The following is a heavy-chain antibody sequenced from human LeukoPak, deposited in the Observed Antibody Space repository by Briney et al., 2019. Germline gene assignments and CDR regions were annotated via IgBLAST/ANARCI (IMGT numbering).Heavy chain of an antibody. D-gene: IGHD5-12*01. CDR1: GFTFSSYE. Sequence: GGSLRLSCAASGFTFSSYEMNWVRQAPGKGLEGVSYISSSCSTIYYADSVKGRFTISRDNAKNSLYLQMNSLRAEDTAVYYCAREDQVATGPGYYYGMDVWGQGTTVTVSS. CDR2: ISSSCSTI. CDR3: AREDQVATGPGYYYGMDV. J-gene: IGHJ6*02. V-gene: IGHV3-48*03.